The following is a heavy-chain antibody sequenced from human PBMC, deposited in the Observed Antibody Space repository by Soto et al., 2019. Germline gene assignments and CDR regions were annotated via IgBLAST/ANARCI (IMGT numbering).Heavy chain of an antibody. CDR3: AKDRNWNTARFDS. J-gene: IGHJ4*02. CDR2: SSNSGTFA. D-gene: IGHD1-1*01. CDR1: GFTFSDYY. Sequence: SGGSLRLSCAASGFTFSDYYMSWVRQAPGRGLEWISYSSNSGTFARYATSVKGRFSISRDNANNSLYLEMNSLRVEDTAVYYCAKDRNWNTARFDSWGQGVLVTVSS. V-gene: IGHV3-11*06.